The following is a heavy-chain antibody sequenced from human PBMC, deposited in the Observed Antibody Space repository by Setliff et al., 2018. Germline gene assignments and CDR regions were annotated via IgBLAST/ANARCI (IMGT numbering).Heavy chain of an antibody. J-gene: IGHJ4*02. V-gene: IGHV3-15*01. CDR3: ATRLGDF. CDR1: GFTFSDSW. CDR2: IKSKADGGTA. Sequence: GGSLRLSCAASGFTFSDSWMNWVRQAPGKGLEWVGRIKSKADGGTADFAAPVKGRFTISRDDSKNTMSLQMNSLKTEDTAVYFCATRLGDFWGQGTLVTVSS.